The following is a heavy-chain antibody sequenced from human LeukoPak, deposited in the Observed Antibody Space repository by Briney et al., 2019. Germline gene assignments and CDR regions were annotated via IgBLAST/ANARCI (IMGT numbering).Heavy chain of an antibody. CDR1: GGTFSSYA. CDR3: ASIYGRYCSGGSCYSSARSDLDY. J-gene: IGHJ4*02. CDR2: INPNSGGT. V-gene: IGHV1-2*02. D-gene: IGHD2-15*01. Sequence: GASVKVSCKASGGTFSSYAISWVRQAPGQGLEWMGWINPNSGGTNYAQKFQGRVTMTRDTSIRTAYMELSRLRSDDTAVYYCASIYGRYCSGGSCYSSARSDLDYWGQGTLVTVSS.